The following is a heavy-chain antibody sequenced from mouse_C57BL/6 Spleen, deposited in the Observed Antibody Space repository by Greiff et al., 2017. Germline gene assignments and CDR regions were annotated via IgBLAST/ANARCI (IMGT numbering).Heavy chain of an antibody. CDR1: GYTFTSYW. V-gene: IGHV1-69*01. CDR2: IDPSDSYT. CDR3: ARGGYGNYVRAMDY. J-gene: IGHJ4*01. D-gene: IGHD2-1*01. Sequence: QLQQPGAELVMPGASVKLSCKASGYTFTSYWMHWVKQRPGQGLEWIGEIDPSDSYTNYNQKFKGKSTLTVDKSSSTAYMQLSSLTSEDSAVYYCARGGYGNYVRAMDYWGQGTSVTVSS.